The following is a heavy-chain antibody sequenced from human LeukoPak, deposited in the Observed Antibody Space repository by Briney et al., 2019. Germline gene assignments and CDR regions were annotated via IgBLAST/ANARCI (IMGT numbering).Heavy chain of an antibody. Sequence: GGSLRLSCVASGFTFSSYSMNWVRQAPGKGLEWVSSISSRSSYIYYADSVNGRFTISRDNAKNSLYLQMNSLRAEDTAVCYCARVDGSWLDIDYWGQGTLVTVSS. D-gene: IGHD6-19*01. CDR3: ARVDGSWLDIDY. V-gene: IGHV3-21*01. J-gene: IGHJ4*02. CDR2: ISSRSSYI. CDR1: GFTFSSYS.